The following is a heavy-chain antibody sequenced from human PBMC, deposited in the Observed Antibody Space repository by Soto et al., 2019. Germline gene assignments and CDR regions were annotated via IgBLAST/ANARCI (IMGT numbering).Heavy chain of an antibody. V-gene: IGHV3-21*02. D-gene: IGHD1-26*01. CDR3: ARDGPAYSGSSSRYFQH. Sequence: EVQLVESGGGLVKPGGSLRLSCVASGFTFNSYMMNWVRQAPGKGLEWVSSISSSSSFKYYADSLKGRFTSSRDNAKNSVYLQMNSLRADDTAVYYCARDGPAYSGSSSRYFQHWGQGTLVTVSS. CDR2: ISSSSSFK. J-gene: IGHJ1*01. CDR1: GFTFNSYM.